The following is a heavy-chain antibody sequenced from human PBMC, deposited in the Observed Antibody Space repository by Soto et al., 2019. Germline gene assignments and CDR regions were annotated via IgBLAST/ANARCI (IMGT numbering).Heavy chain of an antibody. J-gene: IGHJ6*03. V-gene: IGHV2-70*11. D-gene: IGHD3-9*01. CDR2: IDWDDDK. CDR3: ARIRHDILTGYDYYYYMDV. Sequence: ESGPTLVNPTQTLTLTCTFSGFSLSTSGMCVSWIRQPPGKALEWLARIDWDDDKYYSTSLKTRLTISKDTSKNQVVLTMTNMDPVDTATYYCARIRHDILTGYDYYYYMDVWGKGTTVTVSS. CDR1: GFSLSTSGMC.